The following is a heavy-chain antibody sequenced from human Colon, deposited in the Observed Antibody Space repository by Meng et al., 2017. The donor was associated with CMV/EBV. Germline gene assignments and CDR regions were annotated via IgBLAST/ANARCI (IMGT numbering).Heavy chain of an antibody. CDR2: ISGGGRL. D-gene: IGHD6-13*01. CDR1: GFTFSPYS. J-gene: IGHJ4*02. Sequence: CAASGFTFSPYSMAWVPPAPGNGLDWVSVISGGGRLYPADSVKGRFTISRDDSKNTLYLQMNSLRAEDTAIYYCAKGRGSTWYYFDYWGQGTLVTVSS. V-gene: IGHV3-23*01. CDR3: AKGRGSTWYYFDY.